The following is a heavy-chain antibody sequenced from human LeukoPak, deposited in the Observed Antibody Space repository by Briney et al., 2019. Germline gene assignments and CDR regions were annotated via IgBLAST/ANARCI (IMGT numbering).Heavy chain of an antibody. J-gene: IGHJ4*02. V-gene: IGHV3-48*01. CDR3: ARDCLEDTQ. CDR1: GFTFSHYN. CDR2: ISGSSTII. Sequence: QPGGSLRLSCAGFGFTFSHYNMNWVRQAPGKGLEWVAYISGSSTIIYYADSVKGRFTVSRDNAKSSLDLQMNSLRAEDTALYYCARDCLEDTQWGEGTLVSVPS. D-gene: IGHD2-2*02.